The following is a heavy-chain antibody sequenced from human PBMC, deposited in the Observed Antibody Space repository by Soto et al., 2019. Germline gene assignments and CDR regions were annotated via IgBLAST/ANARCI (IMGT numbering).Heavy chain of an antibody. Sequence: QVQLVESGGGVVQPGRSLRLSCAASGFTFSSYGMHWVRQAPGKGLEWVAVIYYDGSNKYYVDSVKGRFTISRDNSKNTLYLQMNSLRAEDTAVYYCARDSSIAAAGTNSYYGMDVWGQGTTVTVSS. CDR3: ARDSSIAAAGTNSYYGMDV. V-gene: IGHV3-33*01. CDR2: IYYDGSNK. J-gene: IGHJ6*02. D-gene: IGHD6-13*01. CDR1: GFTFSSYG.